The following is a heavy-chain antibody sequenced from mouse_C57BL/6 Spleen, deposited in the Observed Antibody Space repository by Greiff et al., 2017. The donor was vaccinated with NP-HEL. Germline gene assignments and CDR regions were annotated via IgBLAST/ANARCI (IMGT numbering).Heavy chain of an antibody. CDR3: ARPTVVDPYWYFDV. Sequence: QVQLQQSGAELVKPGASVKISCKASGYAFSSYWMNWVKQRPGKGLEWIGQIYPGDGDTTYNGKFKGKATLTADKSSSTAYMQLSSLTSEDSAVYFCARPTVVDPYWYFDVWGTGTTVTVSS. CDR2: IYPGDGDT. CDR1: GYAFSSYW. D-gene: IGHD1-1*01. J-gene: IGHJ1*03. V-gene: IGHV1-80*01.